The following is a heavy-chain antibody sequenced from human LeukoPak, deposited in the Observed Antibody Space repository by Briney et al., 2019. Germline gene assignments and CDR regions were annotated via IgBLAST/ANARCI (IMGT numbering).Heavy chain of an antibody. CDR1: GFSFSNYA. Sequence: GRFLRLSCAASGFSFSNYAMHWVRQAPGKGLEWVAVISYDGNNKYYADSVKGRFTISRDNAKNSLYLQMNSLRAEDTALYYCAKDTRSRALDYWGQGTLVTVSS. J-gene: IGHJ4*02. D-gene: IGHD2-2*01. V-gene: IGHV3-30-3*01. CDR3: AKDTRSRALDY. CDR2: ISYDGNNK.